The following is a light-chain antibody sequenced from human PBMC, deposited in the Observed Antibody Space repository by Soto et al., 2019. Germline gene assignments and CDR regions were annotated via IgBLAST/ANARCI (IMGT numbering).Light chain of an antibody. J-gene: IGLJ3*02. CDR1: NSNIGSNT. CDR3: AAWDDSLNGWV. Sequence: QSVLTQPPSASGTPGQRVTISCSGSNSNIGSNTLNWYQQLPGTAPKLLIYSNDQRLSGVPARFSGSKSGTSASLAISGLQSEDEADYYCAAWDDSLNGWVFGGGTKLTVL. CDR2: SND. V-gene: IGLV1-44*01.